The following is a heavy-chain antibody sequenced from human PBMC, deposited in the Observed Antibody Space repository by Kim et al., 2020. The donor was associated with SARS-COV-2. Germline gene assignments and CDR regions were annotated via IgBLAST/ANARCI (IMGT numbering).Heavy chain of an antibody. CDR1: GGSISSYY. V-gene: IGHV4-59*01. CDR3: AGFTGRYYYDSGTGGY. CDR2: IYYSGST. J-gene: IGHJ4*02. D-gene: IGHD3-22*01. Sequence: SETLSLTCTVSGGSISSYYWSWIRQPPGKGLEWIGYIYYSGSTNYNPSLKSRVTISVDTSKNQFSLKLSSVTAADTAVYYCAGFTGRYYYDSGTGGYWGQGTLVTVSS.